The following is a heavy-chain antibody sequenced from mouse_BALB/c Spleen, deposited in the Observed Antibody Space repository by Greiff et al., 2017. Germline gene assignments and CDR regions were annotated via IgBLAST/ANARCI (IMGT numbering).Heavy chain of an antibody. Sequence: EVKLMESGPGLVKPSQSLSLTCTVTGYSITSDYAWNWIRQFPGNKLEWMGYISYSGSTSYNPSLKSRISITRDTSKNQFFLQLNSVTTEDTATYYCASYDPWFAYWGQGTLVTVSA. V-gene: IGHV3-2*02. CDR1: GYSITSDYA. D-gene: IGHD2-3*01. J-gene: IGHJ3*01. CDR2: ISYSGST. CDR3: ASYDPWFAY.